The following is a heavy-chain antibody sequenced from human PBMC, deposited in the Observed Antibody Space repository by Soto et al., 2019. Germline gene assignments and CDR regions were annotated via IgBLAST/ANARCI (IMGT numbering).Heavy chain of an antibody. CDR1: GGSISSSSYY. CDR3: ARELFGRSVWFDP. D-gene: IGHD3-10*01. J-gene: IGHJ5*02. Sequence: SETLSLTCTVSGGSISSSSYYWSWIRQPPGKGLEWNGYIYYSGSTNYNPSLKSRVTISVDTSKNQFSLKLSSVTAADTAVYYCARELFGRSVWFDPWGQGTLVTVSS. V-gene: IGHV4-61*01. CDR2: IYYSGST.